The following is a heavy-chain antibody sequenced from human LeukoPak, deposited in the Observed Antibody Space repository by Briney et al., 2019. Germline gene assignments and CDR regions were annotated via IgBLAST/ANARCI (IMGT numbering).Heavy chain of an antibody. V-gene: IGHV1-24*01. CDR1: GYTLTELS. CDR3: ATSIYCSSTSCYASYNWFDP. Sequence: VSVKVSCKVSGYTLTELSMHWVRQAPGKGLEWMGGFDPEDGETIYAQKFQGRVTMTEDTSTDTAYMELSSLRSEDTAVYYCATSIYCSSTSCYASYNWFDPWGQGTLVTVSS. J-gene: IGHJ5*02. CDR2: FDPEDGET. D-gene: IGHD2-2*01.